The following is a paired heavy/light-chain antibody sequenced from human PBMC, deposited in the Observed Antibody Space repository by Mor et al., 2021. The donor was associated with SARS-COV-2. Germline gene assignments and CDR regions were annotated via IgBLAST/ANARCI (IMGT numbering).Light chain of an antibody. V-gene: IGLV2-14*01. Sequence: QSALTQPASVSGSPGQSITISCTGTSSDVGRYNSVSWYQQHPGKAPKLMIYEVSNRPSGVSNRFSGSKSGNTASLTISGLQAEDEADYYCSSYTSRTPLVFGGGTKLTVL. CDR1: SSDVGRYNS. CDR3: SSYTSRTPLV. J-gene: IGLJ3*02. CDR2: EVS.
Heavy chain of an antibody. J-gene: IGHJ4*02. Sequence: EVQLVESGGGLVKPGGSLRLSCAASGFTFSSYSMNWVRQAPGKGLEWVSCVSSSTTYIYYADSVKGRFTISRDDATNSLYLQMNSLRAEDTAVYYCAREWDSSGWSFDYWGQGTLVTVSS. CDR2: VSSSTTYI. CDR1: GFTFSSYS. CDR3: AREWDSSGWSFDY. D-gene: IGHD6-19*01. V-gene: IGHV3-21*06.